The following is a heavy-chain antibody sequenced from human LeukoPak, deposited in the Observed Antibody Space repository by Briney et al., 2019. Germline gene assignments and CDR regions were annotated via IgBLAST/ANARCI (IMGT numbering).Heavy chain of an antibody. Sequence: PGGSLRLSCAASGFTFSSYAMSWVRQAPGKGLEWVSAISGSVGSTYYADSVKGRFTISRDNSKNTLYLQMNSLRAEDTAVYYFAKRVVVAATHGGAFDIWGQGTMVTVSS. CDR1: GFTFSSYA. CDR2: ISGSVGST. V-gene: IGHV3-23*01. J-gene: IGHJ3*02. CDR3: AKRVVVAATHGGAFDI. D-gene: IGHD2-15*01.